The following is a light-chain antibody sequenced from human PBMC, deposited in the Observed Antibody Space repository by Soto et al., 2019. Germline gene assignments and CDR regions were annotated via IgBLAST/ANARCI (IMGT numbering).Light chain of an antibody. CDR2: ESS. J-gene: IGKJ4*01. V-gene: IGKV3-11*01. Sequence: EIVLTQSPATLSLSPGERATLSCRASQSVGTSLAWYQQKSGQAPRLLFYESSNRATYIPARFSASGSGTDFTPTISGLEPEDFAVYYCQQRGVWPLTFGGGTKVDIK. CDR1: QSVGTS. CDR3: QQRGVWPLT.